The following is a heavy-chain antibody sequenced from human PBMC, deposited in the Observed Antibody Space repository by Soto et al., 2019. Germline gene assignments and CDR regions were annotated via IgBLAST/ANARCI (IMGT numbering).Heavy chain of an antibody. CDR2: VSYDGSVK. CDR1: GFNFRTYA. CDR3: VKDRGLGQRHFDH. J-gene: IGHJ4*02. D-gene: IGHD3-3*01. Sequence: QVQLVESGGGVVQPGRSLRLSCAASGFNFRTYAMHWVRQAPGKGLEWVSVVSYDGSVKNYADSVKGRFTMSRDNSKITVDLQMNSLRGDDTALYYCVKDRGLGQRHFDHWGQGTLVTVSS. V-gene: IGHV3-30*18.